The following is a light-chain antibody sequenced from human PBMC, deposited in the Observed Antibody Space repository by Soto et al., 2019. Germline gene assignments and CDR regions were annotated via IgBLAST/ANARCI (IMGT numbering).Light chain of an antibody. CDR2: DVA. J-gene: IGLJ1*01. Sequence: QSVLTQPASVSDSPGQSTTISCTGTSSDVGGSNFVSWYQQHPGKPPKLIIYDVANRPSGVSNRFSGSKSGSTASLIISRLQTADEADYYCVSYNSSHYVFGTGTKVTV. CDR1: SSDVGGSNF. V-gene: IGLV2-14*03. CDR3: VSYNSSHYV.